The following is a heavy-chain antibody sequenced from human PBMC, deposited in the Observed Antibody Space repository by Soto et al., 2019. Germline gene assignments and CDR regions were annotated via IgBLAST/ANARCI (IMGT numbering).Heavy chain of an antibody. Sequence: QLQLQESGPGLVKPSETLSLTCTVSGGSISSSRYYWGWIRQPPGKGLEWIGSIYYSGSTNYNPSLKSRVTISVDTSKNQFSLRLSSVTAADTAVFYCARHGWLRSHFDYWGQGTLVTVSS. CDR1: GGSISSSRYY. CDR3: ARHGWLRSHFDY. CDR2: IYYSGST. J-gene: IGHJ4*02. V-gene: IGHV4-39*01. D-gene: IGHD5-12*01.